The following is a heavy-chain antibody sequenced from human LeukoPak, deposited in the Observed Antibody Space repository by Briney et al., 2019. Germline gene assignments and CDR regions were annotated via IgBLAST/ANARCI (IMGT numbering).Heavy chain of an antibody. CDR2: ISSNGGST. Sequence: GGSLRLSCAASGFTFSSYAMHWVRQAPGKGLEYVSAISSNGGSTYYANSVKGRFTISRDNSKNTLYLQMGSLRAEDMAVYYCARDPNGPDYDGAFDIWGQGTMVTVSS. CDR3: ARDPNGPDYDGAFDI. D-gene: IGHD4-23*01. V-gene: IGHV3-64*01. CDR1: GFTFSSYA. J-gene: IGHJ3*02.